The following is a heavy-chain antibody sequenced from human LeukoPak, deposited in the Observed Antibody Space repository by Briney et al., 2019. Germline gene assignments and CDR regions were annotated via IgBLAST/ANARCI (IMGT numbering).Heavy chain of an antibody. CDR2: IIPIFGTA. J-gene: IGHJ4*02. CDR3: ASRGIAVALSALDD. D-gene: IGHD6-19*01. Sequence: GASVKVSCKASGGTFSSYAISWVRQAPGQGLEWMGGIIPIFGTANYAQKFQGRVTITTGESTSTAYMELSSLRSEDTAVYYCASRGIAVALSALDDWGQGTLVTVSS. V-gene: IGHV1-69*05. CDR1: GGTFSSYA.